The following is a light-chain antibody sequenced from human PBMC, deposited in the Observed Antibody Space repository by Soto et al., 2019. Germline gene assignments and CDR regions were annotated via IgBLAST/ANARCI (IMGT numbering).Light chain of an antibody. CDR3: QQLNSYPLT. CDR1: QGIGSD. CDR2: GAS. Sequence: DIQLTQSPSFLSASVGDRVTITCRASQGIGSDLVWYQQKPVKAPKLLIYGASTLQGGVSSRFSGSGSGTEFTLTISSLQPEDFATYYRQQLNSYPLTFGGGTKVEIK. V-gene: IGKV1-9*01. J-gene: IGKJ4*01.